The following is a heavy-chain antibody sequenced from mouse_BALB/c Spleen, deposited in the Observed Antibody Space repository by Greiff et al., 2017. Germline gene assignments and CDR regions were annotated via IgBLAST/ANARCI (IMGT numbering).Heavy chain of an antibody. CDR2: ISYSGST. CDR1: GYSITSDYA. D-gene: IGHD1-2*01. Sequence: EVKLMESGPGLVKPSQSLSLTCTVTGYSITSDYAWNWIRQFPGNKLEWMGYISYSGSTSYNPSLKSRISITRDTSKNQFFLQLNSVTTEDTATYYCARRENSLAGLDYWGQGTTLTVSS. CDR3: ARRENSLAGLDY. J-gene: IGHJ2*01. V-gene: IGHV3-2*02.